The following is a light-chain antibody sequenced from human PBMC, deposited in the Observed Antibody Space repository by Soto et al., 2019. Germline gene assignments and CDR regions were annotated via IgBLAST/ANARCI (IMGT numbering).Light chain of an antibody. CDR1: QSVSSTY. V-gene: IGKV3-20*01. CDR3: QQYGSSLWT. CDR2: AAS. Sequence: EIVLTQSPGTLSLSPGERATLSCRASQSVSSTYLLWYQQKPGQAPRLLIYAASSRATGIPDRFSGSGSGTHFTLTISRLEPEDFAVYYCQQYGSSLWTFGRGTKVEIK. J-gene: IGKJ1*01.